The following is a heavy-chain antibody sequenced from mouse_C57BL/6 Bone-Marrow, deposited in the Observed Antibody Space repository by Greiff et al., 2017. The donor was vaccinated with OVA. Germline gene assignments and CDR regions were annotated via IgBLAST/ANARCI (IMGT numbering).Heavy chain of an antibody. D-gene: IGHD1-1*01. J-gene: IGHJ3*01. Sequence: EVQRVESGGGLVKPGGSLKLSCAASGFTFSSYTMSWVRQTPEKRLEWVATISGGGGNTYYPDSVKGRFTISRDNAKNTLYLQMSSLRSEDTALYYCARDYYGSSLFAYWGQGTLVTVSA. CDR3: ARDYYGSSLFAY. CDR2: ISGGGGNT. V-gene: IGHV5-9*01. CDR1: GFTFSSYT.